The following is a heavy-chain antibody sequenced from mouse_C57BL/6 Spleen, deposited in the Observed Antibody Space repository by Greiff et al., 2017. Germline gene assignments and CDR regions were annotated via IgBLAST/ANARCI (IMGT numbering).Heavy chain of an antibody. Sequence: EVLLVESGEGLVKPGGSLKLSCAASGFTFSSYAMSWVRQTPEKRLEWVAYISSGGDYNYYADNVKGRFTISRDNARNTLYLQMSSLKSEDTAMCYCTRDSIVGAMDYWGQGTSVTVSS. CDR3: TRDSIVGAMDY. D-gene: IGHD1-3*01. CDR1: GFTFSSYA. J-gene: IGHJ4*01. CDR2: ISSGGDYN. V-gene: IGHV5-9-1*02.